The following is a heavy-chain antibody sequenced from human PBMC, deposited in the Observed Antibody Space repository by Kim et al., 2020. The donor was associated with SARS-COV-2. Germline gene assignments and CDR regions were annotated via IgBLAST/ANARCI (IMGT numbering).Heavy chain of an antibody. CDR1: GYTFTSNH. CDR2: ITPSGDIT. D-gene: IGHD2-21*02. J-gene: IGHJ4*02. CDR3: VRDLSGAWTFDY. Sequence: ASVKVSCKASGYTFTSNHMHWVRQAPGQGLEWMAMITPSGDITHYAQSFQGRLTLTTDTSTSTVYMELSSLRSEDTAVYFCVRDLSGAWTFDYWGQGTLVTASS. V-gene: IGHV1-46*01.